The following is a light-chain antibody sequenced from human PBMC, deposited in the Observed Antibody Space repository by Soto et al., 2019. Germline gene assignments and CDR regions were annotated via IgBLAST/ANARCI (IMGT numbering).Light chain of an antibody. Sequence: QSVLTQPPSASGTPGQRVSISCSGSSSNIGSNAVHWYQQFPGTAPRFLIYRDNQRPSGVPDRFSGSKSGTSASLVISGLQSEDEADYYCAAWNDRPYLWVFGGGTKLTVL. CDR2: RDN. CDR1: SSNIGSNA. V-gene: IGLV1-44*01. J-gene: IGLJ3*02. CDR3: AAWNDRPYLWV.